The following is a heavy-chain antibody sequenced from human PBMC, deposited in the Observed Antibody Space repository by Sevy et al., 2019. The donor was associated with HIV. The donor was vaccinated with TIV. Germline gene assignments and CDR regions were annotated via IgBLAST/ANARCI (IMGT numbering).Heavy chain of an antibody. CDR3: AREGCTKPHDY. D-gene: IGHD2-8*01. CDR1: GFTFSKYX. Sequence: GGSLRLSCAASGFTFSKYXMXXXXQPPGKGLEWVSTLSFGCGEINYADSVKGRFTISRDNSKSSVYLQMNNLRPEDTAVYYCAREGCTKPHDYWGQGTLVTVSS. CDR2: LSFGCGEI. J-gene: IGHJ4*02. V-gene: IGHV3-23*01.